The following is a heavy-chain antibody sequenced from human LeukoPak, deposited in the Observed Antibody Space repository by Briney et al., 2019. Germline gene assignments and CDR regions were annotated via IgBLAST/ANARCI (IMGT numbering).Heavy chain of an antibody. CDR1: GYTFTGYY. CDR3: AREDSSGWSVSYNWFDP. J-gene: IGHJ5*02. V-gene: IGHV1-2*06. CDR2: INPNSSGT. D-gene: IGHD6-19*01. Sequence: ASVKVSCKASGYTFTGYYMHWVRQAPGQGLEWMGRINPNSSGTNYAQKFQGRVTMTRDTSISTAYMELSRLRSDDTAVYYCAREDSSGWSVSYNWFDPWGQGTLVTVSS.